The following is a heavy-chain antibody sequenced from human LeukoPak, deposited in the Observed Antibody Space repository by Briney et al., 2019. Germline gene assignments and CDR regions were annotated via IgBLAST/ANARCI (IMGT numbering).Heavy chain of an antibody. CDR3: AKRGRGGSYLPLYYFDY. CDR2: ISYDGSNK. J-gene: IGHJ4*02. CDR1: GFTSSSYG. Sequence: PGGSLRLSCAASGFTSSSYGMHWVRQAPGKGLEWVAVISYDGSNKYYADSVKGRFTISRDNSKNTLYLQMNSLRAEDTAVYYCAKRGRGGSYLPLYYFDYWGQGTLVTVSS. V-gene: IGHV3-30*18. D-gene: IGHD1-26*01.